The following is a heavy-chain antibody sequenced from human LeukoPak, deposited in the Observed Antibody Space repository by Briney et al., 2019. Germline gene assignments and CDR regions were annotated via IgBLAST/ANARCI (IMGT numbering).Heavy chain of an antibody. V-gene: IGHV4-61*02. CDR3: AREVWTTVTLDY. CDR2: IYTSGST. CDR1: GNSISSGDNY. Sequence: PSQTLSLTCTVSGNSISSGDNYWSWIRQPAGKGLEWIGRIYTSGSTNYNPSLKSRVTISVDTSKNQFSLKLSSVTAADTAVYYCAREVWTTVTLDYWGQGTLVTVSS. D-gene: IGHD4-17*01. J-gene: IGHJ4*02.